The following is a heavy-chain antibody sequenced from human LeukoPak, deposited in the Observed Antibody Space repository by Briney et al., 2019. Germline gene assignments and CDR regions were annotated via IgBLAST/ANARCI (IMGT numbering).Heavy chain of an antibody. D-gene: IGHD2-8*01. J-gene: IGHJ4*02. CDR3: ARGTNGVK. Sequence: PSETLSLTCTVSGYSISSGYYWGWIRQPPGQGLEWIGSIYHSGSTYYNPSLKSRVTISVDTSKNQFSLKLSSVTAADTAVYYCARGTNGVKWSQGTLVTVSS. CDR1: GYSISSGYY. CDR2: IYHSGST. V-gene: IGHV4-38-2*02.